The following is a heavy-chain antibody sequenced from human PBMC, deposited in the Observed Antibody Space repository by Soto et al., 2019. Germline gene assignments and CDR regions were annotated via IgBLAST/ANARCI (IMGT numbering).Heavy chain of an antibody. CDR2: SKNKADSYTT. J-gene: IGHJ4*02. V-gene: IGHV3-72*01. CDR3: TVWGSGNDFGAA. D-gene: IGHD3-10*01. CDR1: GFTFSDHY. Sequence: EVQLVESGGGLVQHGGSLRLSCAASGFTFSDHYMDWVRQAPGKGLEWVGRSKNKADSYTTEYAASVKGRFTISRDGSKNSLFLQMNSLKTEDTAVYYCTVWGSGNDFGAAWGQGILVTVSS.